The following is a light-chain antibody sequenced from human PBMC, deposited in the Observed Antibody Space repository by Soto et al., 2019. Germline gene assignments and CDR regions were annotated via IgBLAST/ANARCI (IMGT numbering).Light chain of an antibody. CDR3: QSHDSSLSGSV. CDR1: SSNIGAGYD. J-gene: IGLJ2*01. Sequence: HSVLTQPPSVSGAPGQRVTISCTGSSSNIGAGYDVHWYQHLPGTAPKLLIYGNSNRPSGVPDRFSGSNSGTSASLAITGLQAEDEADYYCQSHDSSLSGSVFGGGTKLTVL. V-gene: IGLV1-40*01. CDR2: GNS.